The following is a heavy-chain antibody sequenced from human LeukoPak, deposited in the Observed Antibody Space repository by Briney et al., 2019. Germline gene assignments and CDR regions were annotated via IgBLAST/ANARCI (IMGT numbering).Heavy chain of an antibody. V-gene: IGHV4-39*07. D-gene: IGHD1-7*01. J-gene: IGHJ4*02. CDR1: GGSISSSSYY. Sequence: SETLSLTCTVSGGSISSSSYYRGWIRQPPGKGLEWIGSIYYSGSTYYNPSLKSRVTISVDTSKNQFSLKLSSVTAADTAVYYCARTHNWNYVRDWGQGTLVTVSS. CDR3: ARTHNWNYVRD. CDR2: IYYSGST.